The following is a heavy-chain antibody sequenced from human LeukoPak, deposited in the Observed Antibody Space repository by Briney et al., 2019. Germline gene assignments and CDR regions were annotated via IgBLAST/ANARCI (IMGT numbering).Heavy chain of an antibody. D-gene: IGHD3-22*01. J-gene: IGHJ4*02. CDR1: GFTFSTYA. V-gene: IGHV3-23*01. Sequence: GGSMRLSCAASGFTFSTYAMSWVRQAPGKGLEWVSAISSRGDRTYYADSVKGRFTISRDNSKNTVYLQMNSLRAEDTAVYYCAKARDYYDSGGYYSGFDYWGQGILVTVSS. CDR2: ISSRGDRT. CDR3: AKARDYYDSGGYYSGFDY.